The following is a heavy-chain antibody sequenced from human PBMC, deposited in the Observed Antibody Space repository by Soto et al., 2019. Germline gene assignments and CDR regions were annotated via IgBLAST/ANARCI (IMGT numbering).Heavy chain of an antibody. D-gene: IGHD5-12*01. Sequence: QVQLVQSGAEVKKPGASVKVSCKASGCTFTSYYMHWVRQAPGQGLEWMGIINPSGGSTSYAQKFQGRVTMTRDTSTSTVYMELSSLRSEDTAVYYCASGEGKWLRSHWGQGTLVTVSS. CDR1: GCTFTSYY. CDR2: INPSGGST. J-gene: IGHJ4*02. CDR3: ASGEGKWLRSH. V-gene: IGHV1-46*01.